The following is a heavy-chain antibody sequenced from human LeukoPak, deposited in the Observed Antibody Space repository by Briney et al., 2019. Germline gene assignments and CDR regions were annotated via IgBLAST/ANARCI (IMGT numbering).Heavy chain of an antibody. D-gene: IGHD3-16*02. Sequence: GGSLRLSCSASGFTFNTYAMHWVRQAPGKGLEWVVLISYDGSSKYYADSVKGRFTISRDNSKNTLYLQVNSLRSEGTAVYYWARDEGSYDYLWGSYRYNWFDPWGQGTLVTVSS. CDR1: GFTFNTYA. CDR2: ISYDGSSK. CDR3: ARDEGSYDYLWGSYRYNWFDP. J-gene: IGHJ5*02. V-gene: IGHV3-30*04.